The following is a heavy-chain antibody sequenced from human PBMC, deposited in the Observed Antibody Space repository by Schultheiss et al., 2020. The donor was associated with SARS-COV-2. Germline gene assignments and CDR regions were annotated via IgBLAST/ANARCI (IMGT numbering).Heavy chain of an antibody. V-gene: IGHV4-34*01. CDR3: ARRRVYYDFWSGQGPYGMDV. J-gene: IGHJ6*02. CDR1: GGSFSGYY. Sequence: SETLSLTCDVYGGSFSGYYWSWIRQPPGKGLEWIGYIYYSGSTNYNPSLKSRVTISVDTSKNQFSLKLSSVTAADTAVYYCARRRVYYDFWSGQGPYGMDVWGQGTTVTVSS. D-gene: IGHD3-3*01. CDR2: IYYSGST.